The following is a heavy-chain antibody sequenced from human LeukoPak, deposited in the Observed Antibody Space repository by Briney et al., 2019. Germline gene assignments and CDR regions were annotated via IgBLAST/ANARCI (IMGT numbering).Heavy chain of an antibody. CDR3: ARSRYAVDY. CDR1: GGPFSGYY. D-gene: IGHD2-2*01. J-gene: IGHJ4*02. CDR2: INHSGST. Sequence: SETLSLTCAVYGGPFSGYYWSWIRRPPGKGLEWIGEINHSGSTNYNPSLKSRVTISVDTSKNQFSLKLSSVTAADTAVYYCARSRYAVDYWGQGTLVTVSS. V-gene: IGHV4-34*01.